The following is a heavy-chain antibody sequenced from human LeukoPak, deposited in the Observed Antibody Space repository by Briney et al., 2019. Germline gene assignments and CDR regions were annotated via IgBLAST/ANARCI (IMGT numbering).Heavy chain of an antibody. D-gene: IGHD4-23*01. CDR2: IIPIFGTA. CDR1: GGTFISYA. J-gene: IGHJ4*02. Sequence: ASVKVSCKDSGGTFISYAISWVRQAPGQGLEWMGGIIPIFGTAKYAQNFQGRVTITTDESTSTAYMELSSLRSEDTAVYYCATVKGLRWPFDYWGQGTLVTVSS. CDR3: ATVKGLRWPFDY. V-gene: IGHV1-69*05.